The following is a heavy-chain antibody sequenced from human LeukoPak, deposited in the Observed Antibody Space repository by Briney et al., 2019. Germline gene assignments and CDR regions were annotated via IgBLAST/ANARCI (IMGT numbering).Heavy chain of an antibody. V-gene: IGHV1-69*04. CDR2: IIPILGIA. CDR1: GGTFSSYA. Sequence: ASVKVSCKASGGTFSSYAISWVRQAPGQGLEWMGRIIPILGIANYAQKFQGRVTITADKSTSTAYMELSSLRSEDTAAYYCATDSGSYYHWFDPWGQGTLVTVSS. D-gene: IGHD1-26*01. J-gene: IGHJ5*02. CDR3: ATDSGSYYHWFDP.